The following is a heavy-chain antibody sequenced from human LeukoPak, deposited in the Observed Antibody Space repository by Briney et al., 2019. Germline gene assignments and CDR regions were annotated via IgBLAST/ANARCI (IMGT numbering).Heavy chain of an antibody. CDR1: GGTFSSYA. V-gene: IGHV1-69*05. CDR2: IIPIFGTA. J-gene: IGHJ3*02. Sequence: SVEVSCKASGGTFSSYAISWVRQAPGQGLEWMGRIIPIFGTANYVQKFQGRVTITTDESTSTAYMELSSLRSEDTAVYYCAREGAYDFWSGSRLDAFDIWGQGTMVTVSS. D-gene: IGHD3-3*01. CDR3: AREGAYDFWSGSRLDAFDI.